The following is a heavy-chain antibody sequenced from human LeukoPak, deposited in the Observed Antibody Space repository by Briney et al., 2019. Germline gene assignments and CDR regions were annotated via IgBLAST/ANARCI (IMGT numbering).Heavy chain of an antibody. CDR1: GFTFDDYG. V-gene: IGHV3-20*04. CDR3: ARDWGVGYSSSWVNFDY. J-gene: IGHJ4*02. CDR2: INWNGGST. D-gene: IGHD6-13*01. Sequence: RPGGSLRLSCAASGFTFDDYGMSRVRHAPGKGLEWVSGINWNGGSTGYADSVKGRFTISRDNAKNSLYLQMNSLRAEDTAVYYCARDWGVGYSSSWVNFDYWGQGTLVTVSS.